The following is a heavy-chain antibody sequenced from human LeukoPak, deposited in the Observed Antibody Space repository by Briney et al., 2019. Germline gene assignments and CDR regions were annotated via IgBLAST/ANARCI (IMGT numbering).Heavy chain of an antibody. D-gene: IGHD1-26*01. CDR2: ISSTSSYK. CDR1: GFTLSKYS. Sequence: GGSLRLSCAVSGFTLSKYSINWVRQAPGKGLEWVSSISSTSSYKKYADSVKGRFTISRDNAKNSLSLQMNSLRAEDTAVYYCATFGSRPPPYWGQGTLVTVSS. V-gene: IGHV3-21*06. CDR3: ATFGSRPPPY. J-gene: IGHJ4*02.